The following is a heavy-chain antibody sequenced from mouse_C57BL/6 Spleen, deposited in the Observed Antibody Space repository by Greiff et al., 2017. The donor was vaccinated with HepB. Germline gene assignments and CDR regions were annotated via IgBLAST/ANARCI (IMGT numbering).Heavy chain of an antibody. Sequence: QVQLKQSGAELARPGASVKLSCKASGYTFTSYGISWVKQRTGQGLEWIGEIYPRSGNTYYNEKFKGKATLTADKSSSTAYMELRSLTSEDSAVYFCARPYYDYSYAMDYWGQGTSVTVSS. CDR2: IYPRSGNT. CDR1: GYTFTSYG. J-gene: IGHJ4*01. CDR3: ARPYYDYSYAMDY. D-gene: IGHD2-4*01. V-gene: IGHV1-81*01.